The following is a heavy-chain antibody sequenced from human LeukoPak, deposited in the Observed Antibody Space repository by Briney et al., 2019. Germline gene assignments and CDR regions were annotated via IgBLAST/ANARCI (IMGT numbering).Heavy chain of an antibody. CDR2: IWYDGSNK. V-gene: IGHV3-33*01. Sequence: PGGSLRLSCAASRFTFSSYGMHWVRQAPGKGLEWVAVIWYDGSNKYYADSVKGRFTISRDNSKNTLYLQMNSLRAEDTAVYYCARGLKQLVGYYYYGMDVWGQGTTVTVSS. CDR3: ARGLKQLVGYYYYGMDV. J-gene: IGHJ6*02. D-gene: IGHD6-6*01. CDR1: RFTFSSYG.